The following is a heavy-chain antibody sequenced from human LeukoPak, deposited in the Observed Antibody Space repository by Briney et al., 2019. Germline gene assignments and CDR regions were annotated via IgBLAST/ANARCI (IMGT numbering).Heavy chain of an antibody. CDR2: IYYSGST. V-gene: IGHV4-59*01. J-gene: IGHJ6*03. Sequence: SETLSLTCTVSGGSISSYYWSWIRQPPGKGLEWIGYIYYSGSTNYNPSLKSRVTISVDTSKNQFSLKLSSVTAADTAVYYCASLNSSSWYGYYYYYMDVWGKGTTVTVSS. CDR3: ASLNSSSWYGYYYYYMDV. D-gene: IGHD6-13*01. CDR1: GGSISSYY.